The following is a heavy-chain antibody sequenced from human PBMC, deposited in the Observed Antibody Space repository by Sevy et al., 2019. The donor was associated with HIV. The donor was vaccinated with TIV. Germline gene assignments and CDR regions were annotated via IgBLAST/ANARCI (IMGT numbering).Heavy chain of an antibody. CDR2: ISYDGSNK. Sequence: GGSLSLSCAASGFTFSSYGMHWVRQAPGKGLEWVVVISYDGSNKYYADSVKGRFTISRDNSKNTLYLQMNSLRAEDTAVYYCAKDRTTGIAAAGTPFDYWGQGTLVTVSS. D-gene: IGHD6-13*01. J-gene: IGHJ4*02. CDR1: GFTFSSYG. CDR3: AKDRTTGIAAAGTPFDY. V-gene: IGHV3-30*18.